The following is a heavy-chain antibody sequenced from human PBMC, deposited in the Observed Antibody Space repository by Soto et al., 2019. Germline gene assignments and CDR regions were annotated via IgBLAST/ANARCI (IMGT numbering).Heavy chain of an antibody. CDR3: AKNPENYYYGMDV. Sequence: QVQLVQSGAEVKKPGSSVNVSCKASGGTFSSYAISWVRQAPGQGLEWMGGIIPIFGTADYAQKFQGRVTITADESTSTAYVELSSLRSEDTAVYYCAKNPENYYYGMDVWGQGTTFTVSS. V-gene: IGHV1-69*12. CDR1: GGTFSSYA. J-gene: IGHJ6*02. CDR2: IIPIFGTA.